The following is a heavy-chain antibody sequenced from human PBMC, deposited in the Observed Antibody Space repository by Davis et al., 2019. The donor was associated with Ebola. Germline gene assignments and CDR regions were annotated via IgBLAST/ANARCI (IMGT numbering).Heavy chain of an antibody. CDR1: GFTFGNYA. CDR3: ARDVPLTFDY. CDR2: IKSKGDGGTT. V-gene: IGHV3-15*01. J-gene: IGHJ4*02. Sequence: GGSLRLSCAGSGFTFGNYAMTWARQAPGKGLEWVGRIKSKGDGGTTFYAASVKGRFTISRDDSENTVYLYMNSLKSEDTAVYYCARDVPLTFDYRGQGTLVTVSS. D-gene: IGHD2-21*02.